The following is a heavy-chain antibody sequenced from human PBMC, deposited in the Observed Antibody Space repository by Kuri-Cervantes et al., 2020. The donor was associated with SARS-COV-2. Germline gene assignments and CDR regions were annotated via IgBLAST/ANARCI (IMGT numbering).Heavy chain of an antibody. CDR2: ISYDGSNK. CDR3: ARVRSGSRKAYYYGMDV. J-gene: IGHJ6*01. CDR1: GFTFSSYA. Sequence: GGSLRLSCAASGFTFSSYAMHWVRQAPGKGLEWVAVISYDGSNKYYADSVKGRFTISRDNSKNTLYLQMNSLRAEDTAVYYCARVRSGSRKAYYYGMDVWGQGNTV. D-gene: IGHD1-26*01. V-gene: IGHV3-30*07.